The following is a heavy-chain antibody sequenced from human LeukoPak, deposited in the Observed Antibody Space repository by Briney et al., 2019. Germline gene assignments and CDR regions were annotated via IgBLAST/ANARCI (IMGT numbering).Heavy chain of an antibody. V-gene: IGHV4-59*08. D-gene: IGHD5-24*01. CDR1: GGSISSYY. Sequence: SETLSLTCTVSGGSISSYYWSWIRQPPGKGLEYIGYIYYSGSTNYNPSLKSRVTMSVDTSKNQFSLNLSSVTAADTAVYYCARHVRNSYNTFDYWGQGTLVTVSS. CDR2: IYYSGST. J-gene: IGHJ4*02. CDR3: ARHVRNSYNTFDY.